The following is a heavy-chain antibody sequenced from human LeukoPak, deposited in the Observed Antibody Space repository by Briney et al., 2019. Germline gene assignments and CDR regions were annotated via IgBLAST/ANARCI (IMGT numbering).Heavy chain of an antibody. Sequence: GGSLRLSCAASGFTFSSYVMNWVRQAPGKGLEWVSAISDTGGSTYYADSARGRFTISRDNSKNTLYLQMNSLRAEDTAVCYCAKGSSGWDFDYWGQGTLVTVSS. CDR1: GFTFSSYV. J-gene: IGHJ4*02. D-gene: IGHD6-19*01. V-gene: IGHV3-23*01. CDR3: AKGSSGWDFDY. CDR2: ISDTGGST.